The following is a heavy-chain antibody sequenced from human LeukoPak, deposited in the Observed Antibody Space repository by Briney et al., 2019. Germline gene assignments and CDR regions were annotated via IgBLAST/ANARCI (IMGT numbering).Heavy chain of an antibody. V-gene: IGHV3-21*01. CDR2: ISSSSSYI. J-gene: IGHJ5*02. CDR1: GFTFSSYS. D-gene: IGHD1-14*01. CDR3: ARDQQYHRPAGWFDP. Sequence: PGGSLRLSCAASGFTFSSYSMNWVRQAPGKGLEWVSSISSSSSYIYYADSVKGRFTISRDNAKNSLYLQMNSLRAEDTAVYYCARDQQYHRPAGWFDPWGQGTLVTVSS.